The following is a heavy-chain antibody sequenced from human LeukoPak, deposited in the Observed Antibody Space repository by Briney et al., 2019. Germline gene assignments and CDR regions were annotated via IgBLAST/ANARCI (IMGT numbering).Heavy chain of an antibody. J-gene: IGHJ4*02. CDR1: GGSISSYY. D-gene: IGHD5-18*01. Sequence: SETLSLTCTVSGGSISSYYWSWIRQPPGKGLEWIGYIYYSGSTNYNPSLKSRVTISVDTSKNQFSLKLSSVTAADTAVYYCARSQGTAMVSLDYWGQGTLVTVSS. V-gene: IGHV4-59*01. CDR3: ARSQGTAMVSLDY. CDR2: IYYSGST.